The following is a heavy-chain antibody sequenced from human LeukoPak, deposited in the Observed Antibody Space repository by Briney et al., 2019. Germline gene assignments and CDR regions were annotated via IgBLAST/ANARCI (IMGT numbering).Heavy chain of an antibody. CDR3: ARDRVGSSWSEFDY. V-gene: IGHV3-64*01. J-gene: IGHJ4*02. Sequence: PGGSLRLSCVASGFTFSYYDMHWVRQAPGKGLEYVSTINNNGNSASYANSVKGRFTISRDNSKNTLYLQLGSLRAEDMAVYYCARDRVGSSWSEFDYRGQGTLVTVSS. CDR1: GFTFSYYD. D-gene: IGHD6-13*01. CDR2: INNNGNSA.